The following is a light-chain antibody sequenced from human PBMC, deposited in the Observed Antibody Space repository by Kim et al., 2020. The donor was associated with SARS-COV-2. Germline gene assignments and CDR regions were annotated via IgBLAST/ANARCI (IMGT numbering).Light chain of an antibody. V-gene: IGLV3-19*01. J-gene: IGLJ2*01. Sequence: SSELTQDPAVSVALGQTVRITCQGDSLRSYYATWYQQKPRQDPVLVMYGRNSRPSGVPDRFSGSTSGNTASLTISGAQAEDEADFYCQSRDSGGNVVFGGGTKLTVL. CDR2: GRN. CDR1: SLRSYY. CDR3: QSRDSGGNVV.